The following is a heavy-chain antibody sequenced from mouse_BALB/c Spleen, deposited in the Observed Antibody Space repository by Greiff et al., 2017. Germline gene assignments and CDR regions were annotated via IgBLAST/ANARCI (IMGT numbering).Heavy chain of an antibody. Sequence: QVQLQQSGAELVRPGVSVKISCKGSGYTFTDYAMHWVKQSHAKSLEWIGVISTYYGDASYNQKFKGKATMTVDKSSSTAYMELARLTSEDSAIYYCAREGILRAMDYWGQGTSVTVSS. J-gene: IGHJ4*01. CDR1: GYTFTDYA. CDR3: AREGILRAMDY. V-gene: IGHV1S137*01. D-gene: IGHD1-1*01. CDR2: ISTYYGDA.